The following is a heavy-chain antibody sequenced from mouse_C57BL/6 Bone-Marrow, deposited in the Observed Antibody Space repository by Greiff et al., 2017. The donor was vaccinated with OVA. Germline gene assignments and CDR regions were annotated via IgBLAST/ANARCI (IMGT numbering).Heavy chain of an antibody. J-gene: IGHJ4*01. Sequence: VKVVESGPGLVAPSQSLSITCTVSGFSLTSYAISWVRQPPGKGLEWLGVIWTGGGTNYNSALKSRLSISKDNSKSQVFLKMNSQQTDDTARYNCARIELYDGYYVPYYDAMDYWGQGTSVTVSS. CDR1: GFSLTSYA. CDR3: ARIELYDGYYVPYYDAMDY. CDR2: IWTGGGT. D-gene: IGHD2-3*01. V-gene: IGHV2-9-1*01.